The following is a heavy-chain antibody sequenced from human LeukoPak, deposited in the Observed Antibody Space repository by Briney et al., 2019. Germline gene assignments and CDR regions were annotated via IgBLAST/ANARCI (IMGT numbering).Heavy chain of an antibody. CDR3: ARDGPLFGESPLYYMDV. D-gene: IGHD3-10*02. J-gene: IGHJ6*03. CDR2: ISAYNGNT. V-gene: IGHV1-18*01. Sequence: GASVKVSCKDSGDTFTSYGMSWVRQALGQGLEWMGWISAYNGNTNYAQKFQGRVTMTTDTSTSTAYMELRSLRSDDTALYYCARDGPLFGESPLYYMDVWGKGTTVTVSS. CDR1: GDTFTSYG.